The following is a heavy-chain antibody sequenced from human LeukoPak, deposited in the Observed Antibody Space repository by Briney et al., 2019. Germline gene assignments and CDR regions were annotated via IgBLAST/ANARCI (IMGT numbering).Heavy chain of an antibody. Sequence: SGTLSLTCAVSGGSISSSNWWSWVRQPPGKGLEWIGEIYHSGSTNYNPSLKSRVTISVDKSKNQFSLKLSSVTAADTAVYYCAGPPVYSSSTYYYMDVWGKGTTVTVSS. CDR1: GGSISSSNW. CDR2: IYHSGST. J-gene: IGHJ6*03. V-gene: IGHV4-4*02. CDR3: AGPPVYSSSTYYYMDV. D-gene: IGHD6-6*01.